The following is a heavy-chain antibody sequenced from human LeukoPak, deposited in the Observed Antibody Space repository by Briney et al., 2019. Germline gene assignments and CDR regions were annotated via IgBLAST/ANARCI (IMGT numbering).Heavy chain of an antibody. D-gene: IGHD4-17*01. CDR3: ARDFDGPRASDY. J-gene: IGHJ4*02. Sequence: PGGSLRLSCAASGFTFSDYYMSWIRQAPGKGLEWVSYISSSSSYTNYADSVKGRFTISRDNAKNSLYLQMNSLRAEDTAVYYCARDFDGPRASDYWGQGISVTVSS. V-gene: IGHV3-11*06. CDR1: GFTFSDYY. CDR2: ISSSSSYT.